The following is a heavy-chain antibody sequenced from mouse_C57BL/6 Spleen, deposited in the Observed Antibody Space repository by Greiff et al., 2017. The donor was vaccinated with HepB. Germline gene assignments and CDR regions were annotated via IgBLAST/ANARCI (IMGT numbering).Heavy chain of an antibody. CDR3: ALAKVIYFDY. V-gene: IGHV3-6*01. J-gene: IGHJ2*01. CDR1: GYSITSGYY. CDR2: ISYDGSN. D-gene: IGHD2-13*01. Sequence: EVKLQESGPGLVKPSQSLSLTCSVTGYSITSGYYWNWIRQFPGNKLEWMGYISYDGSNNYNPSLKNRISITRDTSKNQFFLKLNSVTTEDTATYYCALAKVIYFDYWGQGTTLTVSS.